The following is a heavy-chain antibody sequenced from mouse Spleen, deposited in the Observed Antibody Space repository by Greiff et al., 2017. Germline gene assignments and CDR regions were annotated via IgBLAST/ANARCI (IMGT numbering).Heavy chain of an antibody. CDR1: GYTFTSYW. V-gene: IGHV1-52*01. D-gene: IGHD2-4*01. J-gene: IGHJ3*01. Sequence: VQLQQPGAELVRPGSSVKLSCKASGYTFTSYWMHWVKQRPIQGLEWIGNIDPSDSETHYNQKFKDKATLTVDKSSSTAYMQLSSLTSEDSAVYYCARYDYGALFAYWGQGTLVTVSA. CDR3: ARYDYGALFAY. CDR2: IDPSDSET.